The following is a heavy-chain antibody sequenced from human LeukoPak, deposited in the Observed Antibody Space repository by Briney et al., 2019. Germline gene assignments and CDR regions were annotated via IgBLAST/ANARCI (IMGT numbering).Heavy chain of an antibody. J-gene: IGHJ3*02. D-gene: IGHD6-19*01. Sequence: GGSLRLSCAASGFTFSSYWMSWVRKPPGKGLEWVANIKQDGSEKYYVDSVKGRFTISRDNAKNSLYLQMNSLRAEDTAVYYCARGQWLVTSPFDIWGQGTMVIVSS. V-gene: IGHV3-7*01. CDR1: GFTFSSYW. CDR2: IKQDGSEK. CDR3: ARGQWLVTSPFDI.